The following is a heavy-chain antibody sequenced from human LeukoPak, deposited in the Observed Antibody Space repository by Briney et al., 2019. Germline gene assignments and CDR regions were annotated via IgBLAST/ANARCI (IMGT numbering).Heavy chain of an antibody. V-gene: IGHV1-2*02. CDR1: GYTFTGYY. CDR2: INPNSGGT. CDR3: ATLPDYYDSSGYTTNFDY. J-gene: IGHJ4*02. Sequence: ASVKVSCKASGYTFTGYYIHWVRQAPGQGLEWMGWINPNSGGTNYAQKFQGRVTMTRDTSISTAYMELSRLRSDDTAVYYCATLPDYYDSSGYTTNFDYWGQGTLVTVSS. D-gene: IGHD3-22*01.